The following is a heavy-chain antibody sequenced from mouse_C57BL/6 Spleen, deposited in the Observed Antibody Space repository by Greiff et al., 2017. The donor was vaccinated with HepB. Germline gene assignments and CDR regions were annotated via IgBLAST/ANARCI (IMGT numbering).Heavy chain of an antibody. CDR1: GYTFTDYN. CDR3: ARTYDYVYFDY. J-gene: IGHJ2*01. V-gene: IGHV1-22*01. CDR2: INPNNGGT. D-gene: IGHD2-4*01. Sequence: VQLQQSGPELVKPGASVKMSCKASGYTFTDYNMHWVKQSHGKSLEWIGYINPNNGGTSYNQKFKGKATLTVNKSSSTAYMELRNLTSEDSAVYYCARTYDYVYFDYWGQGTTLTVSS.